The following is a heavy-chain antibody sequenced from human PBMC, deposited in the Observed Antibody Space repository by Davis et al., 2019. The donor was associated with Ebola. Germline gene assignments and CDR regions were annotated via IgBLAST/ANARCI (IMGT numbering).Heavy chain of an antibody. CDR2: IYYSGST. Sequence: ESLRLSCTVSGGSISSSSYYWGWIRQPPGKGLEWIGSIYYSGSTYYNPSLKSRVTISVDTSKNQFSLKLSSVTAADTAVYYCASLYYDFWSGGYYYYGMDVWGQGTTVTVSS. V-gene: IGHV4-39*01. CDR3: ASLYYDFWSGGYYYYGMDV. CDR1: GGSISSSSYY. D-gene: IGHD3-3*01. J-gene: IGHJ6*02.